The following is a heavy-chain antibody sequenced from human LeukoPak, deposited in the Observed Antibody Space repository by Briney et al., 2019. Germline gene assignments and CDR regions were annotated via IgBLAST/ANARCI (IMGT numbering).Heavy chain of an antibody. J-gene: IGHJ4*02. CDR2: ISYDGSNE. CDR1: GFTFTTYT. V-gene: IGHV3-30*04. D-gene: IGHD6-6*01. CDR3: AKGRYSSSSTDY. Sequence: GRSLRLSCAASGFTFTTYTMYWVRQAPGKGLEWVAIISYDGSNEYYADSVKGRFTISRDNSKNTLYLQMNSLRAEDTAVYYCAKGRYSSSSTDYWGQGTLVTVSS.